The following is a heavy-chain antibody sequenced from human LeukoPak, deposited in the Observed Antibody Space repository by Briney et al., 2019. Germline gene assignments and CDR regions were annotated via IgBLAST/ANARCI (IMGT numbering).Heavy chain of an antibody. CDR3: ARGRGWFGELTLGY. CDR2: INHSGGT. D-gene: IGHD3-10*01. J-gene: IGHJ4*02. CDR1: GGSFSGYY. V-gene: IGHV4-34*01. Sequence: SETLSLTCAVYGGSFSGYYWSWIRQPPGKGLEWIGEINHSGGTNYNPSLKSRVTISVDTSKNQFSLKLSSVTAADTAVYYCARGRGWFGELTLGYWGQGTLVTVSS.